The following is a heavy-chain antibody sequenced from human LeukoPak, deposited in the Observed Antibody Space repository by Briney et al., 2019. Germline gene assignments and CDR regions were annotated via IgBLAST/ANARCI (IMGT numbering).Heavy chain of an antibody. CDR3: ARANYYDSSGPDY. CDR1: GYTFTSYE. Sequence: ASVKVSCKASGYTFTSYEITWVRQAPGQGLEWVGCISAYNGNTNYAQKVQGRVTMTTDTSTSTAYMELRSLRSDDTAVYYCARANYYDSSGPDYWGQGTLVTVSS. CDR2: ISAYNGNT. D-gene: IGHD3-22*01. V-gene: IGHV1-18*01. J-gene: IGHJ4*02.